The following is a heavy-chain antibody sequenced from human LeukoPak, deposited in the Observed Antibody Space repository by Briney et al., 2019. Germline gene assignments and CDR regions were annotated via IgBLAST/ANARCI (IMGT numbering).Heavy chain of an antibody. D-gene: IGHD5-18*01. V-gene: IGHV5-51*01. CDR1: GYSFTSYW. Sequence: GESLEISCKGSGYSFTSYWIGWVRQMPGKGLEWMGIIYPGDSDTRYSPSFQGQVTISADKSISTAYLQWSSLKASDTAMYYCARLSRGYSYGSADAFDIWGQGTMVTVSS. J-gene: IGHJ3*02. CDR3: ARLSRGYSYGSADAFDI. CDR2: IYPGDSDT.